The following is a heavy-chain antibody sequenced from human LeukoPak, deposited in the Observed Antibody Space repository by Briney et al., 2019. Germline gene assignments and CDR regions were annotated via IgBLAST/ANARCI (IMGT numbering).Heavy chain of an antibody. CDR2: IYYSGST. Sequence: SETLSLTCIVSGGSISSYYWNWIRQPPGKGLEWIGYIYYSGSTNYNPSLKSRVTISVDTSKNQFSLKLSSVTAADTAVYYCARQGRGLDSSGYYRNWFDPWGQGTLVTVSS. CDR1: GGSISSYY. D-gene: IGHD3-22*01. V-gene: IGHV4-59*08. J-gene: IGHJ5*02. CDR3: ARQGRGLDSSGYYRNWFDP.